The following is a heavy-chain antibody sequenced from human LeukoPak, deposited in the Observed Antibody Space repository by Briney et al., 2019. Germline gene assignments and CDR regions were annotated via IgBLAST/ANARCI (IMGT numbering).Heavy chain of an antibody. J-gene: IGHJ3*02. CDR1: GFTVSSNS. V-gene: IGHV3-53*01. Sequence: PGGSLRLSCTVSGFTVSSNSMSWVRQAPGKGLEWVSFIYSDNTHYSDSVKGRFTISRDNSKDTLYLQMNSLRAEDTAVYYCAKDLVVPAAGAFDIWGQGTMVTVSS. D-gene: IGHD2-2*01. CDR2: IYSDNT. CDR3: AKDLVVPAAGAFDI.